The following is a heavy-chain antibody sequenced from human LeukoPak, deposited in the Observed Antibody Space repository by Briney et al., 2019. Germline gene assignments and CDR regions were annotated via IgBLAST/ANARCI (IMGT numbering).Heavy chain of an antibody. CDR3: ARDLQTLYYFDY. V-gene: IGHV1-46*01. D-gene: IGHD4-11*01. J-gene: IGHJ4*02. CDR1: GYTFTSYY. CDR2: INPSGGST. Sequence: ASVKVSCKASGYTFTSYYMHWVRQAPGQGLEWKGIINPSGGSTSYAQKFQGRVTMTRDTSTSTVYMELSSLRSEDTAVYYCARDLQTLYYFDYWGQGTLVTVSS.